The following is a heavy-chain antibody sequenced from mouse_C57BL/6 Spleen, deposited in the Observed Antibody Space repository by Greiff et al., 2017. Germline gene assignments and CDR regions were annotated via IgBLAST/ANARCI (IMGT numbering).Heavy chain of an antibody. Sequence: EVLLVESGGGLVQPGGSLSLSCAASGFTFTDYYMSWVRQPPGKALEWLGFIRNKANGYTTEYSASVKGRFTISRDNSQSILYLQMNALRAEDSATYYCERYGQKLGDFDYWGQGTTLTVSS. CDR1: GFTFTDYY. J-gene: IGHJ2*01. D-gene: IGHD4-1*01. CDR3: ERYGQKLGDFDY. CDR2: IRNKANGYTT. V-gene: IGHV7-3*01.